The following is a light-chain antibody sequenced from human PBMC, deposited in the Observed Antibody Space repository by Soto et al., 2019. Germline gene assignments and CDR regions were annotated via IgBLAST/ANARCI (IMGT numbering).Light chain of an antibody. Sequence: DIVMTQSPDSLAVSLGERATINCKSSQSVLYSANNKNYLSWYQQKPGQPPKLPIYWASTRESGVPDRFSGSGSGTDFTLTISSLQAEDVAIYYCQQCYSTPWTFGQGTKVEIK. CDR2: WAS. CDR1: QSVLYSANNKNY. J-gene: IGKJ1*01. V-gene: IGKV4-1*01. CDR3: QQCYSTPWT.